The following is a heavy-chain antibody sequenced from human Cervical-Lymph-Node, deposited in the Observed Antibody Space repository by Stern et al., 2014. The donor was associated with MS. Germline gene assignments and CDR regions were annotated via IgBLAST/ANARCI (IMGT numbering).Heavy chain of an antibody. V-gene: IGHV3-30*04. CDR2: ISYDGRDK. D-gene: IGHD1-26*01. CDR1: GFGFRRYA. Sequence: VQLVESGGGVVQPGRSLRLSWAGSGFGFRRYALHWVRPAPGQGLEWVALISYDGRDKYYTDSVKGRFTVSRDNSNKTVDLEMNSLRLEDTAVYYCAKGGSGSYLDWGQGSLVTVSS. CDR3: AKGGSGSYLD. J-gene: IGHJ4*02.